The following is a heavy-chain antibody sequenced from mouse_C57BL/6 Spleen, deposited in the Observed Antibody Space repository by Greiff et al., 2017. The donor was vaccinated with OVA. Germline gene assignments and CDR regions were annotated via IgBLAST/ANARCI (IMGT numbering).Heavy chain of an antibody. CDR2: IDPSDSYT. Sequence: QVHVKQPGAELVKPGASVKLSCKASGYTFTSYWMQWVKQRPGQGLEWIGEIDPSDSYTNYNQKFKGKATLTVDTSSSTAYMQLSSLTSEDSAVYYCARTSTEYFDVWGTGTTVTVSS. J-gene: IGHJ1*03. CDR3: ARTSTEYFDV. V-gene: IGHV1-50*01. CDR1: GYTFTSYW.